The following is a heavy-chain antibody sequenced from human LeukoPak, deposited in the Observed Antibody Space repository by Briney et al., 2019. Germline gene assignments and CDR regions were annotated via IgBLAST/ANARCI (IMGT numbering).Heavy chain of an antibody. Sequence: PGTSLRLSCSTSGFTFNSHGFHWVRQAPGKGLEWVAAISDDGLNTFYIDSVKGRFTISRDNSKNTLYLQMNSLRAEDTAVYYCARAPDGIPAAMVYWGQGTLVTVSS. CDR3: ARAPDGIPAAMVY. CDR1: GFTFNSHG. J-gene: IGHJ4*02. CDR2: ISDDGLNT. D-gene: IGHD2-2*01. V-gene: IGHV3-30*03.